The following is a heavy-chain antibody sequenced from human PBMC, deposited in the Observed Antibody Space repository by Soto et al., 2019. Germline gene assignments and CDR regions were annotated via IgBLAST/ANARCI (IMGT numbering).Heavy chain of an antibody. Sequence: WGSLRLSCAASGFTFISYAISCFRHSPVKWREWVSAISGSGGSTYYADSVKGRFTISRDNSKNTLYLQMNSLRAEDTAVYYCASQYCSSTSCYRDYYYGMDVWGQGTTVTVSS. D-gene: IGHD2-2*02. J-gene: IGHJ6*02. CDR1: GFTFISYA. CDR2: ISGSGGST. CDR3: ASQYCSSTSCYRDYYYGMDV. V-gene: IGHV3-23*01.